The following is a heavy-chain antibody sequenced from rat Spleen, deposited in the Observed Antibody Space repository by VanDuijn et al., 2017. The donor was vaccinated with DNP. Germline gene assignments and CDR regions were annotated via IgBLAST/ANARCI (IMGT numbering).Heavy chain of an antibody. V-gene: IGHV5S13*01. J-gene: IGHJ3*01. CDR3: AREGITTRGFGY. D-gene: IGHD1-10*01. CDR2: ITSSGGST. Sequence: EVKLVESGGGLVQPGRSMKLSCAASGFTFSDYGMAWVLQAPTKSLEWVASITSSGGSTYYPDSVKGRFTISRDNAKNTLYLQMNSLRSEDTATYYCAREGITTRGFGYWGQGTLVTVSS. CDR1: GFTFSDYG.